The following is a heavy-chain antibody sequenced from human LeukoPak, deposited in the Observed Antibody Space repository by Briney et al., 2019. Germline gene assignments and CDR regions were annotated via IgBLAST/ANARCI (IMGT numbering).Heavy chain of an antibody. V-gene: IGHV3-74*01. D-gene: IGHD5-24*01. J-gene: IGHJ4*02. Sequence: GGSLRLSCAASGFTFSSYWMHWVRQAPGKGLVWVSHINSNGSSTSYADSVKGRFTISRDNAKNSLYVQMNSLRTEDTALYYCVKGYRTGRWLPLDYWGQGTLVTVSS. CDR3: VKGYRTGRWLPLDY. CDR2: INSNGSST. CDR1: GFTFSSYW.